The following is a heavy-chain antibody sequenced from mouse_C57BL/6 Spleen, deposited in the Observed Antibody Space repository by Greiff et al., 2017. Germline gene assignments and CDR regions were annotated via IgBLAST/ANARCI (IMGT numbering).Heavy chain of an antibody. D-gene: IGHD1-1*01. CDR3: ARSDYYGSSYGAMDD. Sequence: QVQLQQPGAELVRPGSSVKLSCKASGYTFTSYWMHWVKQRPIQGLEWIGNIDPSDSETHYNQKFKDKATLTVDKSSSTAYMQLSSLTSEDSAVYYCARSDYYGSSYGAMDDWGQGTSVTVSS. J-gene: IGHJ4*01. V-gene: IGHV1-52*01. CDR2: IDPSDSET. CDR1: GYTFTSYW.